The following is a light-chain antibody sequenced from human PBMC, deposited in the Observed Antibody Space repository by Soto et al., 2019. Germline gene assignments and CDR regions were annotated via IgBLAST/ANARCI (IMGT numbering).Light chain of an antibody. CDR2: EGS. CDR3: CSYAGSSTPGYV. CDR1: SSDVGSYNL. J-gene: IGLJ1*01. Sequence: QSALTQPASVSGSPGQSITISCTGTSSDVGSYNLVSWYQQHPGEAPKLMIYEGSKRPSGVSNRFSGSKSGNTASLTISGLQAEDEADYYCCSYAGSSTPGYVFGTGTKLTVL. V-gene: IGLV2-23*01.